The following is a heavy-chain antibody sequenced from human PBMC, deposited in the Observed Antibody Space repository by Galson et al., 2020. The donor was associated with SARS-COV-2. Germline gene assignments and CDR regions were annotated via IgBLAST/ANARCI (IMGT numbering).Heavy chain of an antibody. J-gene: IGHJ6*02. Sequence: SLKISCAASGFTFHEYAMHWVRQSPGKGLEWVSGINWNSDVRVYGDSVRGRFTISRDNAKNSLYLQMNDLQIEDTAFYYCARDPELITMRDVWGQGTTVAVSS. D-gene: IGHD3-22*01. CDR1: GFTFHEYA. V-gene: IGHV3-9*01. CDR3: ARDPELITMRDV. CDR2: INWNSDVR.